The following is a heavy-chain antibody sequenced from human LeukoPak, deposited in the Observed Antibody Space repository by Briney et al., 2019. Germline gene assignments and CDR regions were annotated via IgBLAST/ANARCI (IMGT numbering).Heavy chain of an antibody. CDR3: ARDRPILNYGSGSYSTDY. D-gene: IGHD3-10*01. CDR1: GYTFTSYY. V-gene: IGHV1-46*01. J-gene: IGHJ4*02. CDR2: IIPSGGST. Sequence: ASVKVSCKASGYTFTSYYMHWVRQAPGQGLEWMGIIIPSGGSTSYAQKFQGRVTMTRDTSTSTVYMELSSLRSEDTAVYYCARDRPILNYGSGSYSTDYWGQGTLVTASS.